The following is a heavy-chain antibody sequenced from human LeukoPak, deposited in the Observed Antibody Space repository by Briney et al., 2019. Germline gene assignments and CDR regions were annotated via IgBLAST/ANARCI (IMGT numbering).Heavy chain of an antibody. Sequence: GSLRLSCEAAGFTFSNYAMTWIRQPAGKGLEWIGRVYSSGSTNYNPSLKSRVTMSIDTSKNQFSLKLSSVTAADTAVYYCARDRQWLENDYWGQGTLVTVSS. D-gene: IGHD6-19*01. CDR3: ARDRQWLENDY. CDR2: VYSSGST. V-gene: IGHV4-4*07. CDR1: GFTFSNYA. J-gene: IGHJ4*02.